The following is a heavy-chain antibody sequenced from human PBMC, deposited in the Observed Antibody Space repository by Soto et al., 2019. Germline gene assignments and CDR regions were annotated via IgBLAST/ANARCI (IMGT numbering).Heavy chain of an antibody. Sequence: SETLSLTCTVSGGSISSGDYYWSWIRQPPGKGLEWIGYIYYSGSTYYNPSLKSRVTISVDTSKNQFSLKLSSVTAADTAVYYCARRWGTTVTTSTKTVFDYWGQETLVTVSS. CDR2: IYYSGST. D-gene: IGHD4-17*01. J-gene: IGHJ4*02. CDR1: GGSISSGDYY. V-gene: IGHV4-30-4*01. CDR3: ARRWGTTVTTSTKTVFDY.